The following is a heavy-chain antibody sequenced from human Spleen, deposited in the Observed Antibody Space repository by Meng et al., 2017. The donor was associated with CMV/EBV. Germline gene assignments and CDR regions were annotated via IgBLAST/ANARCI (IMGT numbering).Heavy chain of an antibody. CDR1: GFTFSTYA. Sequence: LSFAASGFTFSTYAMSWVRQAPGKGLEWVSSISAGGGSTYYADSVKGRFSISRDNSKNTLYLQMNSLRAEDTAVYYCANPAITMMTDYWGQGTLVTVSS. V-gene: IGHV3-23*01. CDR2: ISAGGGST. CDR3: ANPAITMMTDY. J-gene: IGHJ4*02. D-gene: IGHD3-22*01.